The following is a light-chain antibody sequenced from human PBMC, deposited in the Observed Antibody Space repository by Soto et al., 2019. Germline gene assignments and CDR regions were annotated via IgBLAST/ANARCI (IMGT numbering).Light chain of an antibody. Sequence: EIVMTQSPATLSVSPGERATLSCRASQSISSDVAWYQQKPGQAPSLLIYGASRRATGIPDRFSGSGSGTDFTLTISRLEPEDFAVYYCQQYDSSPITFGQGTRLEIK. CDR1: QSISSD. CDR2: GAS. J-gene: IGKJ5*01. V-gene: IGKV3-20*01. CDR3: QQYDSSPIT.